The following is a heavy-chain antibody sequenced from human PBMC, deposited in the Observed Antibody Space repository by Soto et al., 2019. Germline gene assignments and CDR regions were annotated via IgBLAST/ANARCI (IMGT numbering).Heavy chain of an antibody. Sequence: PGGSLRFSCAASGFTFSSYAMSWVRQAPGKGLEWVSAISGSGGSTYYADSVKGRFTISRDNSKNTLYLQMNSLRAEDTAVYYCASLPLGYCSSTSCYDAFDIWGQGTMVTVSS. CDR1: GFTFSSYA. J-gene: IGHJ3*02. CDR3: ASLPLGYCSSTSCYDAFDI. CDR2: ISGSGGST. V-gene: IGHV3-23*01. D-gene: IGHD2-2*01.